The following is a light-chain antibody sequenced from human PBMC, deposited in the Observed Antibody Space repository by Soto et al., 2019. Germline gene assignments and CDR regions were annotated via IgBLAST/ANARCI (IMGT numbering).Light chain of an antibody. CDR1: QSISSSS. Sequence: EIVLMQSPGTLSLSPGDRATLSCRASQSISSSSLAWYQQKPGQAPRLLIYGASSRATGIPDRFSGGGSGTDFTLTISRLEPEDFAVYYCQHYVSSPPQLTFGGGAKVELK. CDR3: QHYVSSPPQLT. V-gene: IGKV3-20*01. J-gene: IGKJ4*01. CDR2: GAS.